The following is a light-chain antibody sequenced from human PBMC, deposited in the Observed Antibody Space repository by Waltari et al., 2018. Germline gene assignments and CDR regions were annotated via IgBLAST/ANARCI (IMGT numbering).Light chain of an antibody. CDR2: GKN. CDR1: SLRSDC. Sequence: SSELPQDPAVSVSLGQTVRITCQGDSLRSDCASWYQQKPGQAPVLFIYGKNNRPSGIPDRFSGSSSGNTASLTITGAQAEDEADYYCNSRDSSGNHLVFGGGTKLTVL. CDR3: NSRDSSGNHLV. V-gene: IGLV3-19*01. J-gene: IGLJ2*01.